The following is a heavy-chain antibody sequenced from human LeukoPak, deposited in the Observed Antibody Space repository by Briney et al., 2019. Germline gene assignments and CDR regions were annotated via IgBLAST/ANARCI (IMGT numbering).Heavy chain of an antibody. CDR3: ARDQFRDYFRGADY. V-gene: IGHV3-23*01. D-gene: IGHD3-16*01. Sequence: PGGSLRLSCAASRFTFSSHAMSWVRRAPGRGLEWVSAIRGDGATMFYADSVKGRITVSRDNSKNTLYLQMNSLRVDDTAVYYCARDQFRDYFRGADYWGQGTLVTVSS. J-gene: IGHJ4*02. CDR1: RFTFSSHA. CDR2: IRGDGATM.